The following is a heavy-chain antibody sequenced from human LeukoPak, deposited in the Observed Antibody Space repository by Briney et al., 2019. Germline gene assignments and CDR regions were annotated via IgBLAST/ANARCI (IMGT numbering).Heavy chain of an antibody. CDR1: GGSFSGYY. J-gene: IGHJ4*02. V-gene: IGHV4-34*01. D-gene: IGHD4-11*01. Sequence: SETLSLTCAVHGGSFSGYYWSWIRQPPGKGLEWIGEINHSGSTNYNPSLKSRVTISVDTSKNQFSLKLSSVTAADTAVYYCARGLYSNYYFDYWGQGTLVTVSS. CDR2: INHSGST. CDR3: ARGLYSNYYFDY.